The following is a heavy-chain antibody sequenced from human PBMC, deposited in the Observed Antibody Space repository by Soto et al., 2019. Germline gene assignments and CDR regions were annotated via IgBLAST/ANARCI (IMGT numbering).Heavy chain of an antibody. CDR1: GYTFTSYD. D-gene: IGHD3-10*01. Sequence: ASVKVSCKASGYTFTSYDINWVRQATGQGLEWMGWMNPNSGNTGYAQKFQGRVTMTRNTSISTAYMELSSLRSEDTAVYYCARFHQPTYYYGSGSYQNWFDPWGQGTLVTVSS. J-gene: IGHJ5*02. V-gene: IGHV1-8*01. CDR3: ARFHQPTYYYGSGSYQNWFDP. CDR2: MNPNSGNT.